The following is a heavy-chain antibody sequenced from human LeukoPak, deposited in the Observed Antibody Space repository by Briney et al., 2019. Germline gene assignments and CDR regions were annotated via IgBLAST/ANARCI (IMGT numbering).Heavy chain of an antibody. D-gene: IGHD3-3*01. CDR3: ARGPTYYDFWSGYYP. J-gene: IGHJ4*02. V-gene: IGHV4-34*01. CDR2: INHSGST. CDR1: GGSFSGYY. Sequence: SESLSLTCAAYGGSFSGYYWSWIRQPPGKGLEWIGEINHSGSTNYNPSLKRRVTISVDTSKNQFSLKLSSVTAADTAVYYCARGPTYYDFWSGYYPWGQGTLVTVSS.